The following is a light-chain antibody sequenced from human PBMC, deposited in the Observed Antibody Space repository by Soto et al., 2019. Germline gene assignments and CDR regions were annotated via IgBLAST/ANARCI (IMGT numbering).Light chain of an antibody. J-gene: IGKJ2*01. CDR1: QAIGTS. CDR2: AAS. Sequence: DIQLTQSPSFLSASVGDRVTITCRASQAIGTSLAWYQQKPGKAPKLLIFAASTFESGVPSRFRGSGFETEFTLTISGLQPEDFATYYCQQVKSYPRTFGHGTKLDIK. V-gene: IGKV1-9*01. CDR3: QQVKSYPRT.